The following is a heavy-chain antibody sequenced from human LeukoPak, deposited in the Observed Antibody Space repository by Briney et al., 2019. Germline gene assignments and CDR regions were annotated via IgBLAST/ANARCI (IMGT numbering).Heavy chain of an antibody. CDR3: ASGPQHSCGGGCYSDYFDY. V-gene: IGHV1-69*04. CDR1: GDTFSNYA. D-gene: IGHD2-21*02. Sequence: GSSVKVSCKASGDTFSNYALNWVRQAPGQGLEWMGRIIPILGIPNYAQKSQDRVTITADTSTSTAYMELSSLRSEDTAVYYCASGPQHSCGGGCYSDYFDYWGQGTLVTVSS. J-gene: IGHJ4*02. CDR2: IIPILGIP.